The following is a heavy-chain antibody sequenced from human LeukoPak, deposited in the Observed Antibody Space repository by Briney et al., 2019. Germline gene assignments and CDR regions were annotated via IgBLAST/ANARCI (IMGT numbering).Heavy chain of an antibody. V-gene: IGHV4-34*01. Sequence: SETLSLTCAVYGGSFSGYYWSWIRQPPGKGLERIGEINHSGSTNYNPSLKSRVTISVDTSKNQFSLKLSSVTAADTAVYYCARQYPPIGYRAWYHDYYFDYWGQGTLVTVSS. CDR1: GGSFSGYY. CDR2: INHSGST. D-gene: IGHD2-15*01. J-gene: IGHJ4*02. CDR3: ARQYPPIGYRAWYHDYYFDY.